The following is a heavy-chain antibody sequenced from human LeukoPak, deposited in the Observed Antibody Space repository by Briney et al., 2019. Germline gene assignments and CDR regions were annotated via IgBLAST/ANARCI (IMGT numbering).Heavy chain of an antibody. D-gene: IGHD6-6*01. CDR3: AREGGIAARPGVYYYYMDV. CDR1: GYTFTGYY. CDR2: INPNSGGT. J-gene: IGHJ6*03. V-gene: IGHV1-2*02. Sequence: ASVKDSCKASGYTFTGYYMHWVRQAPGQGLEWMGWINPNSGGTNYAQKFQGRVTMTRDTSISTAYMELSRLRSDDTAVYYCAREGGIAARPGVYYYYMDVWGKGTTVTVSS.